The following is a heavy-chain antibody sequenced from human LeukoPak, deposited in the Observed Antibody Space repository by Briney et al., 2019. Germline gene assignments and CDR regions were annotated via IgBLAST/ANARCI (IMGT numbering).Heavy chain of an antibody. CDR3: GKYCSSSTCYPDY. Sequence: GGSLRLSCAASGFTFSDYSMTWVRQPPERGLEWVSYISSSSATTYYADSVKGRLTISRDNAKNSLYLQMNSLRDEDTAVYYCGKYCSSSTCYPDYWGQGTLVTVSS. J-gene: IGHJ4*02. CDR2: ISSSSATT. V-gene: IGHV3-48*02. CDR1: GFTFSDYS. D-gene: IGHD2-2*01.